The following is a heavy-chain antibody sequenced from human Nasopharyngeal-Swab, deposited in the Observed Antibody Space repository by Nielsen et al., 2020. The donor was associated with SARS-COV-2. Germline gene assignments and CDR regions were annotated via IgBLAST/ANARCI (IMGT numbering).Heavy chain of an antibody. CDR3: ARDRITIFGVEKPFDY. D-gene: IGHD3-3*01. CDR2: ISSSSSYI. V-gene: IGHV3-21*01. Sequence: GGSLRLSCAASGFTFSSYSMNWVRQAPGKGLEWVPSISSSSSYIYYADSVKGRFTISRDNAKNSLYLQMNSLRAEDTAVYYCARDRITIFGVEKPFDYWGQGTLVTVPS. CDR1: GFTFSSYS. J-gene: IGHJ4*02.